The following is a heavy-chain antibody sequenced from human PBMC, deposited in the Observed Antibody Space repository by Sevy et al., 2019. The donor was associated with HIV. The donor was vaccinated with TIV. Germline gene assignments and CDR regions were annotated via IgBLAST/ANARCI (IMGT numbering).Heavy chain of an antibody. Sequence: GGSLRLSCVASGLSVSSNYMAWVRQTPGRGLQYVSLIYTSGNTYYADSVKGRFTISRDDSRNTVFLQMNNLRVDDTAFYYCATRQGTLIQWALHYWGPGALVTVSS. J-gene: IGHJ4*02. D-gene: IGHD1-26*01. CDR3: ATRQGTLIQWALHY. CDR1: GLSVSSNY. V-gene: IGHV3-53*01. CDR2: IYTSGNT.